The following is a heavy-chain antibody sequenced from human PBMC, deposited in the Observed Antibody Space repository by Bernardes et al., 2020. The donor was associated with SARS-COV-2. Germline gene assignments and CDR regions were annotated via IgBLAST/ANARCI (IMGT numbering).Heavy chain of an antibody. CDR2: ISAYNGNT. V-gene: IGHV1-18*01. Sequence: ASVKVSCKASGYTFTSYGISWVRQAPGQGLEWMGWISAYNGNTNYAQKLQGRVTMTTDTSTSTAYMELRSLRSDDTAVYYCARDPPPRFAGIAAAGTTNYYYYGMDVWGQGTTVTVSS. D-gene: IGHD6-13*01. J-gene: IGHJ6*02. CDR1: GYTFTSYG. CDR3: ARDPPPRFAGIAAAGTTNYYYYGMDV.